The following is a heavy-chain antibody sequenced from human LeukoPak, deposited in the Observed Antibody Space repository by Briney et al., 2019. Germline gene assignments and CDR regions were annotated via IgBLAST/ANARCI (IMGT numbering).Heavy chain of an antibody. V-gene: IGHV4-31*03. CDR1: GDSISSGGYY. D-gene: IGHD4-11*01. J-gene: IGHJ4*02. Sequence: SQTLSLTCTVSGDSISSGGYYWSWLRQHPGKGLEGIGYINYSGSTYYNPSLKSRVTISVDTSKNQFSLKLSSVTAADTAVYYCARDNYRTTRYYFDYWGQGTLVAVSS. CDR3: ARDNYRTTRYYFDY. CDR2: INYSGST.